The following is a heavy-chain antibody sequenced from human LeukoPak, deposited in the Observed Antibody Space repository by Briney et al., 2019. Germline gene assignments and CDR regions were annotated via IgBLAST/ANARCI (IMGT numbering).Heavy chain of an antibody. D-gene: IGHD3-22*01. CDR3: ARVAVVRYDSGIYPKVCVFDL. CDR2: INSGSDVI. Sequence: PGGSLRLSCAASGFTFSSHSMNWVRRAPGKGLEWVSYINSGSDVIFYADSVKGRFTISRDNAQKSLYLQMSSLRAEDTAIYYCARVAVVRYDSGIYPKVCVFDLWGQGTLVAVSS. CDR1: GFTFSSHS. V-gene: IGHV3-48*01. J-gene: IGHJ3*01.